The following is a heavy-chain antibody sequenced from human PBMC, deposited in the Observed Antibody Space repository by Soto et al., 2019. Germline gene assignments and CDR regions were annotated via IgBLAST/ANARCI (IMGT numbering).Heavy chain of an antibody. J-gene: IGHJ6*02. V-gene: IGHV4-4*02. Sequence: PSETLSLTCAVSGGSVRSNNWWFWVRQPPGKGLEWIGEIHHRESTNLNPSLKSRVTISVDRFKNEFSLKVKSVTAADTAVYYCGCRVEDISYDYYGMDVWGQGTTVTVSS. CDR3: GCRVEDISYDYYGMDV. CDR1: GGSVRSNNW. CDR2: IHHREST. D-gene: IGHD2-15*01.